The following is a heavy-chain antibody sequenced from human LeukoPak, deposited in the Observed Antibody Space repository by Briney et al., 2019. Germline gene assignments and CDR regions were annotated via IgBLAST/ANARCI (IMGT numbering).Heavy chain of an antibody. J-gene: IGHJ4*02. D-gene: IGHD1-20*01. V-gene: IGHV1-69*13. CDR3: ARDVPSITGLIDY. CDR1: GGTFNNYA. CDR2: NIPISGTT. Sequence: ASVKVSCKASGGTFNNYAFSWVRQAPGHGPEWMGGNIPISGTTNYAQKFQGRVTITADESTSTVYMELSSLKSEDTAVYYCARDVPSITGLIDYWGQGTLVTVSS.